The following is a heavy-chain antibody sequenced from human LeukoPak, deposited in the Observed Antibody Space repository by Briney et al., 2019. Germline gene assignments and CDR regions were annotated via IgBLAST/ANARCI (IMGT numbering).Heavy chain of an antibody. D-gene: IGHD3-9*01. V-gene: IGHV4-59*08. CDR3: ARTILGDYYMDV. J-gene: IGHJ6*03. CDR2: IYYSGST. Sequence: SETLSLTCTVSGGSISSYYWSWIRQPPGKGLEWIGYIYYSGSTNYNPSLKSRVTMSVDTSKDQFSLNLSSVTAADTAVYYCARTILGDYYMDVWGKGTTVTISS. CDR1: GGSISSYY.